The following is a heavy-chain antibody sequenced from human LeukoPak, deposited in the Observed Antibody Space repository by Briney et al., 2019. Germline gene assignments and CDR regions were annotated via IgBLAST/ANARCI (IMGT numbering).Heavy chain of an antibody. V-gene: IGHV4-59*11. CDR2: IYYSGST. D-gene: IGHD6-6*01. Sequence: PSETLSLTCTVSGGSISSHYWSWIRQPPGKGLERIGYIYYSGSTNYNPSLKSRVTISVDTSKNQFSLKLSSVTAADTAVYYCARGSSSTYYYYYYMDVWGKGTTVTVSS. CDR3: ARGSSSTYYYYYYMDV. CDR1: GGSISSHY. J-gene: IGHJ6*03.